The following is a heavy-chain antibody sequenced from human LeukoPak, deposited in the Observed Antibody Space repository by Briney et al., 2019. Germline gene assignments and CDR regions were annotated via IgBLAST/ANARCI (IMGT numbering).Heavy chain of an antibody. CDR1: GGSFSGYY. CDR2: INHSGSN. CDR3: GRNEYGANSY. V-gene: IGHV4-34*01. J-gene: IGHJ4*02. D-gene: IGHD4-23*01. Sequence: SGTLSLTCAVYGGSFSGYYWSWIRQPPGKGLEWIGEINHSGSNNYNPSLKSRVTISVDTSKNQFSLRLSSVTAADTAVYYCGRNEYGANSYWGQGNLVSVSS.